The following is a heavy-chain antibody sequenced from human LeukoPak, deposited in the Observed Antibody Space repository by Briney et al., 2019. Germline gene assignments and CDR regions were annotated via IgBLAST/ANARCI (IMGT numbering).Heavy chain of an antibody. D-gene: IGHD6-13*01. CDR2: ISSSSSYI. CDR3: ARDLAAADDY. Sequence: PGGSLRLSCAASGFTFSSYSMNWVRQAPGKGLEWASSISSSSSYIYYADSVKGRFTISRDNAKNSLYLQMNSLRAEDTAVYYCARDLAAADDYWGQGTLVTVSS. CDR1: GFTFSSYS. V-gene: IGHV3-21*01. J-gene: IGHJ4*02.